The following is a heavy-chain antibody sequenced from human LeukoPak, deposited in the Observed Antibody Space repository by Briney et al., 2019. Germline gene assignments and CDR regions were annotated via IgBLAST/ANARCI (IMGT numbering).Heavy chain of an antibody. CDR1: GFSFSSYG. CDR2: IRYDGSNK. J-gene: IGHJ4*02. Sequence: GGSLRLSCAASGFSFSSYGMHWVRQAPGKGLEWVAFIRYDGSNKYYADSVEGRFTISRDNSKNSLYLQMNSLRAEDTAVYYCAKGSQWEPFDYWGQGTLVTVSS. CDR3: AKGSQWEPFDY. V-gene: IGHV3-30*02. D-gene: IGHD1-26*01.